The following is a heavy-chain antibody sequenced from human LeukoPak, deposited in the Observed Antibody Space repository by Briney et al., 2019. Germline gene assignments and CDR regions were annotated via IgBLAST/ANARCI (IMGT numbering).Heavy chain of an antibody. D-gene: IGHD4-23*01. J-gene: IGHJ5*02. V-gene: IGHV4-30-4*01. Sequence: SWXRQPPGKXLXWIGYIYYSGSTYYNPSLKSRVTISVDTSKNQFSLKLSSVTAADTAVYYCARVTTGVYWFDPWGQGTLVTVSS. CDR2: IYYSGST. CDR3: ARVTTGVYWFDP.